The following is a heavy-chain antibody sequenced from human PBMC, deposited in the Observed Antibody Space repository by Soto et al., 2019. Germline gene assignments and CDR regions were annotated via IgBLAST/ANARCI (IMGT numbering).Heavy chain of an antibody. CDR2: ISYDGSNK. D-gene: IGHD2-2*01. CDR3: ASEDTTLIVPAAATYYYYGMDV. V-gene: IGHV3-30-3*01. CDR1: GFTFSSYA. Sequence: GGSLRLSCAASGFTFSSYAMHWVRQAPGKGLEWVAVISYDGSNKYYADSVKGRFTISRDNSKNTLYLQMNSLRAEDTAVYYCASEDTTLIVPAAATYYYYGMDVWGQGTTVTVSS. J-gene: IGHJ6*02.